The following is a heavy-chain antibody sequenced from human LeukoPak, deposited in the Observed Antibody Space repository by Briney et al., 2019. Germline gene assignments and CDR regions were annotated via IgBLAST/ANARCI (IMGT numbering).Heavy chain of an antibody. CDR3: TRGTDGLWDF. V-gene: IGHV3-21*01. CDR2: ISSSSDYI. Sequence: PGGSLRLSCAASEFSVGSNYMTWVRQAPGKGLEWVSSISSSSDYILYADSVKGRFTISRDNAKNSLYLQMNSLRAEDTAVYYCTRGTDGLWDFWGQGTLVTVSS. D-gene: IGHD2-8*01. CDR1: EFSVGSNY. J-gene: IGHJ4*02.